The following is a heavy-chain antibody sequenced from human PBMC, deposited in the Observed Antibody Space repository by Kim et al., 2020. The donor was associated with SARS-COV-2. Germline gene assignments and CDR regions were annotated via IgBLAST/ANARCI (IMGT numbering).Heavy chain of an antibody. CDR3: ARVLTSGWSYFDY. D-gene: IGHD6-19*01. V-gene: IGHV3-21*04. J-gene: IGHJ4*02. Sequence: YADTGKGRFTLTRDNAGAPLYLQMNSLRAEDTAVYYCARVLTSGWSYFDYWGQGTLVTVSS.